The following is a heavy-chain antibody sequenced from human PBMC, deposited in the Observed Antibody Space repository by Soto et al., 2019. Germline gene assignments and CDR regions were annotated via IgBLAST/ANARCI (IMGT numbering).Heavy chain of an antibody. D-gene: IGHD3-10*01. CDR2: LSGSGGST. V-gene: IGHV3-23*01. CDR3: AKGGLYGSGSYYNAGNYYYYGMDV. J-gene: IGHJ6*02. Sequence: LSLSWAASGFTFGSYAMTWVRQAPGKGLEWVSSLSGSGGSTYYADSVKGRFTISRDNSKNTLYLQMTSLRAEDTAVYYCAKGGLYGSGSYYNAGNYYYYGMDVWGQGTTVTVSS. CDR1: GFTFGSYA.